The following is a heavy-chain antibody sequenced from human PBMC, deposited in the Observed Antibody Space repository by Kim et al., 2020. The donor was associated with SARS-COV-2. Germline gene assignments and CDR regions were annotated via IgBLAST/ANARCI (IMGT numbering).Heavy chain of an antibody. CDR1: GFTFSSYA. CDR3: AKDPTAARPSVAGGGYFDY. J-gene: IGHJ4*02. V-gene: IGHV3-23*01. CDR2: ISGSGGST. Sequence: GGSLRLSCAASGFTFSSYAMSWVRQAPGKGLEWVSAISGSGGSTYYADSVKGRFTISRDNSKNTLYLQMNSLRAEDTAVYYCAKDPTAARPSVAGGGYFDYWGQGTLVTVSS. D-gene: IGHD6-19*01.